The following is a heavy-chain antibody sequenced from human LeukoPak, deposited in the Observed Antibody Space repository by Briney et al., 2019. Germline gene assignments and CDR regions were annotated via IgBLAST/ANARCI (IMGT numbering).Heavy chain of an antibody. Sequence: SETLSLTCAVSGGSISSGGYSWSWIRQPPGKGLEWIGYIYHSGSTYYNPSLKSRVTISVDRSKNQFSLKLSSVTAADTAVYYCARGDGHNYRAFDIWGQGTMVTVSS. D-gene: IGHD5-24*01. CDR3: ARGDGHNYRAFDI. CDR2: IYHSGST. CDR1: GGSISSGGYS. J-gene: IGHJ3*02. V-gene: IGHV4-30-2*01.